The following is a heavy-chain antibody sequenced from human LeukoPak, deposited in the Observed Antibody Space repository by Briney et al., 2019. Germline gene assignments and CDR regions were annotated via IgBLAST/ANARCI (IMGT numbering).Heavy chain of an antibody. V-gene: IGHV3-30*18. J-gene: IGHJ4*02. D-gene: IGHD6-19*01. Sequence: GGSLRLSCAASGFTFSSYCMHWVRQAPGKGLEWVAVISYDGSNKYYADSVKGRFTISRDNSKNTLYLQMNSLRAEDTAVYYCAKDRSSGPGYWGQGTLVTVSS. CDR2: ISYDGSNK. CDR3: AKDRSSGPGY. CDR1: GFTFSSYC.